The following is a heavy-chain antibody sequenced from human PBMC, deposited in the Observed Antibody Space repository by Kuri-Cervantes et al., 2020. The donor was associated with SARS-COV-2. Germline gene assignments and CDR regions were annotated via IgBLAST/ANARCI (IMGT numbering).Heavy chain of an antibody. CDR3: ARGINGYFFFYYLDV. V-gene: IGHV4-34*01. Sequence: SETLSLTCAVYGGSLSDYYWSWIRQPPGKGLEWIGEINHSGSTKYNPSLKSRVTMSVDTTKNQFSLRLSPVTAADTAVYYCARGINGYFFFYYLDVWGKGTTVTVSS. CDR2: INHSGST. J-gene: IGHJ6*03. CDR1: GGSLSDYY. D-gene: IGHD3-22*01.